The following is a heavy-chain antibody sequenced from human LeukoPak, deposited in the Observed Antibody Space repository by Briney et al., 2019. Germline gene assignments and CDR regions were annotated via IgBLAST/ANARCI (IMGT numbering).Heavy chain of an antibody. J-gene: IGHJ5*02. CDR1: RYTFTDYY. D-gene: IGHD6-13*01. CDR2: IMPDSGAT. CDR3: ARDGAAPGSHNCFDP. V-gene: IGHV1-2*02. Sequence: ASVNVSCKSSRYTFTDYYMHWSRQAPGQGLERMGWIMPDSGATKYAQKFQGRVTMTRDTSISTAYLALSSLTSDDTAVYFCARDGAAPGSHNCFDPWGQGTLVTVSS.